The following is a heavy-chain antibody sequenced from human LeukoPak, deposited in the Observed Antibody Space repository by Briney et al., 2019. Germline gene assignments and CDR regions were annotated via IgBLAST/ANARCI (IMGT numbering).Heavy chain of an antibody. Sequence: GGSLRPSCAASGFTFSHYGMHWVRQAPGKGLEWVAVIWNDGSNNYYADSVKGRFTISRDNSKNTLYLQMNSLRAEDTAVYYCAKDAQRGFDYSNSLEYWGQGTLVTVSS. CDR1: GFTFSHYG. CDR3: AKDAQRGFDYSNSLEY. V-gene: IGHV3-33*06. CDR2: IWNDGSNN. D-gene: IGHD4-11*01. J-gene: IGHJ4*02.